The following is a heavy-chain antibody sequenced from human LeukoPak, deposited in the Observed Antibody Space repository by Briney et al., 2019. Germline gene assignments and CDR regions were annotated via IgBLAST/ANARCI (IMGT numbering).Heavy chain of an antibody. CDR3: ARDCSGGSCYGAFDI. CDR1: GASIRSGDYY. Sequence: SETLSLTCTVSGASIRSGDYYWSWIRQPPGKGLEWIGYIYDSGSTYYNPSLKSRITISVDTPENRFSLKLSSVTATDTAVYYCARDCSGGSCYGAFDIWGQGTMVTVSS. D-gene: IGHD2-15*01. J-gene: IGHJ3*02. V-gene: IGHV4-30-4*01. CDR2: IYDSGST.